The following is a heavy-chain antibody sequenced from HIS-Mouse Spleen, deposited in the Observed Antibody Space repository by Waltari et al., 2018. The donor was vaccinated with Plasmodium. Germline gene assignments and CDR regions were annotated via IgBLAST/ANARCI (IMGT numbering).Heavy chain of an antibody. CDR1: GFPFSSYC. CDR2: ISYDGSNK. V-gene: IGHV3-30*18. D-gene: IGHD6-13*01. CDR3: AKDRRSSSWYVDY. Sequence: QVQLVASGGGVVQPGRSLRLSCAASGFPFSSYCLPGVRQAPGKGLELVAVISYDGSNKYYADSVKGRFTISRDNSKNTLYLQMNSLRAEETAVYYCAKDRRSSSWYVDYWGQGTLVTVSS. J-gene: IGHJ4*02.